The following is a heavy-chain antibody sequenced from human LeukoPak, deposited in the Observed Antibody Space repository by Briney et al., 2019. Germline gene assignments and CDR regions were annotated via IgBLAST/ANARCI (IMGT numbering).Heavy chain of an antibody. V-gene: IGHV3-43*02. Sequence: GGSLRLSCVASGFTFDDYVMHWVRQPPGKGLEWVSLSRGDGGRTYYADAVKGRFSISRDNSKNSVYLQMNSLGSDDTALYYCAKVRIAAGRYYFDYWGQGTLVTVSS. CDR3: AKVRIAAGRYYFDY. CDR1: GFTFDDYV. D-gene: IGHD6-6*01. CDR2: SRGDGGRT. J-gene: IGHJ4*02.